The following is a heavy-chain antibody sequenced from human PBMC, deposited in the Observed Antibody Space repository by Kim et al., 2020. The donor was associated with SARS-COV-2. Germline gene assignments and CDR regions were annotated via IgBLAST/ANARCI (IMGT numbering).Heavy chain of an antibody. J-gene: IGHJ4*02. CDR2: IYHSGST. Sequence: SETLSLTCAVSGGSISSSNWWSWVRQPPGKGLEWIGEIYHSGSTNYNPSLKSRVTISVDKSKNQFSLKLSSVTAADTAVYYCARESRGSSWYKILDYWGQGTLVTVSS. CDR1: GGSISSSNW. V-gene: IGHV4-4*02. CDR3: ARESRGSSWYKILDY. D-gene: IGHD6-13*01.